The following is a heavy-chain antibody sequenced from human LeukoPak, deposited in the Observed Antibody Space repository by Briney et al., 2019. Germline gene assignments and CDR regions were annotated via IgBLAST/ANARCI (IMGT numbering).Heavy chain of an antibody. D-gene: IGHD3-3*01. Sequence: GSSVKVSCKASGGTFSSYAISWVRQAPGQGLEWMGGIIPIFGTANYAQKFQGRVTITADESTSTAYMELSSLRSEDTAVYYCVVSVDITIFGVAPGGWGQGTLVTVSS. CDR3: VVSVDITIFGVAPGG. V-gene: IGHV1-69*01. J-gene: IGHJ4*02. CDR2: IIPIFGTA. CDR1: GGTFSSYA.